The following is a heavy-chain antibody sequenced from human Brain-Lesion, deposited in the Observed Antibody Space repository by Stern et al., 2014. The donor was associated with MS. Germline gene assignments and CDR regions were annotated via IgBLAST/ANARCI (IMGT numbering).Heavy chain of an antibody. D-gene: IGHD3-10*01. CDR2: VNNDGRRT. Sequence: EVQLEESGGGLVQPGGSLRRSCAASGFTFSNYWMHWVRQAPGKGLVWVSRVNNDGRRTSYADSVKGRFTMSRDNAKNTLYLQMNSLRVEDTAIYYCARGERWFDSWGHGTLVTVSS. CDR3: ARGERWFDS. V-gene: IGHV3-74*02. CDR1: GFTFSNYW. J-gene: IGHJ5*01.